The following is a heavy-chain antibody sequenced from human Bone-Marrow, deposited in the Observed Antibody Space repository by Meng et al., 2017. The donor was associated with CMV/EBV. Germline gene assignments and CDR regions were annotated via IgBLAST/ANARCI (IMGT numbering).Heavy chain of an antibody. V-gene: IGHV4-39*07. CDR3: ARGDYDIWSGYYNMYFIDY. D-gene: IGHD3-3*01. CDR2: IYYSGST. Sequence: SETLSLTCTVSGGSISSSSYYWGWIRQPPGKGLEWIGSIYYSGSTYYNPSLKSRVTISVDTSKNQFSLKLSSVTAADTAVYYCARGDYDIWSGYYNMYFIDYWGQGTLVTVSS. CDR1: GGSISSSSYY. J-gene: IGHJ4*02.